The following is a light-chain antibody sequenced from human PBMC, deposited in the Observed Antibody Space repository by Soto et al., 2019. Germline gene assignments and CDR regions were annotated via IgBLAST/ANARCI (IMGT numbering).Light chain of an antibody. CDR3: QQYGRSPPFT. CDR1: QTVSITY. CDR2: GAS. Sequence: EIVLTQSPGTLSLSPGERATLSCRASQTVSITYIAWYQQNPGRAPRLLIYGASSRATGIPDRFSGSGSGTDFTLTISRLEPEDFAVYFCQQYGRSPPFTFGQGTKVEIK. J-gene: IGKJ2*01. V-gene: IGKV3-20*01.